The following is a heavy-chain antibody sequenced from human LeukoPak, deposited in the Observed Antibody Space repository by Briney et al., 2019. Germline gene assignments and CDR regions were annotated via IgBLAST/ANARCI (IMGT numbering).Heavy chain of an antibody. CDR1: GFTFSNYW. Sequence: PGGSLRLSCAASGFTFSNYWMVWVRQAPGKGLEWVSSISSSSSYIYYADSVKGRFTISRDNAKNSLYLQMNSLRAEDTAVYYCAFLGGSGSDVFYWGQGTLVTVSS. CDR3: AFLGGSGSDVFY. J-gene: IGHJ4*02. CDR2: ISSSSSYI. D-gene: IGHD3-10*01. V-gene: IGHV3-21*01.